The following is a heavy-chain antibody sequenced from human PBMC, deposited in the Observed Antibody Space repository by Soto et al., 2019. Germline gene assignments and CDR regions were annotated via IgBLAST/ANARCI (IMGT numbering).Heavy chain of an antibody. CDR1: GFTFSSYA. CDR2: ISGSGGST. V-gene: IGHV3-23*01. CDR3: AKAGYSYGIDY. D-gene: IGHD5-18*01. J-gene: IGHJ4*02. Sequence: EVQLLESGGGLVQPGGSLRLSCAASGFTFSSYAMSWVRQAPGKGLELVSAISGSGGSTYYADSVKGRFTISRDNAKNPLYLQMNSLRAEDTAVYYCAKAGYSYGIDYWGQGTLVTVSS.